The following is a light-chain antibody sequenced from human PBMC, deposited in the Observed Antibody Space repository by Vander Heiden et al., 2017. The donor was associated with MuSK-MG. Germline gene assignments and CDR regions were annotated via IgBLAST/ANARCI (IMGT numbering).Light chain of an antibody. V-gene: IGKV1-9*01. J-gene: IGKJ5*01. CDR2: LTS. CDR3: QQLRSFPIT. Sequence: DIQLTQSPSFLSASVGDRVTITCRASQDINGELAWYQQKPGKAPNVVIYLTSTVQSGVPSRFSGSRSGTEFTLTISSLQPEDFATYYCQQLRSFPITFGQGTRLEIK. CDR1: QDINGE.